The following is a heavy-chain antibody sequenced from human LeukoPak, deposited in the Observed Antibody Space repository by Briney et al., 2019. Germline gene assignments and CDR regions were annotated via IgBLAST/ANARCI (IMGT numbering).Heavy chain of an antibody. J-gene: IGHJ4*02. CDR2: MYLGGTT. V-gene: IGHV4-4*02. CDR3: AGLEGRYSTDWFYFFDY. D-gene: IGHD6-19*01. Sequence: SETLSLTCIVPGGSISSLSLWSWLRQPPGKGLEWIGEMYLGGTTNFNPSLKSRVTILIDKSKNQLSLQLTSVTAADTAVYYCAGLEGRYSTDWFYFFDYWGQGALVTVSS. CDR1: GGSISSLSL.